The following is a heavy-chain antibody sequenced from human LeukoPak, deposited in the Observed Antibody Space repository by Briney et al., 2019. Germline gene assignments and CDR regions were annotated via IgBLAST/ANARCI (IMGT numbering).Heavy chain of an antibody. CDR1: GGSISSYY. Sequence: SETLSLTCTVSGGSISSYYWSWIRQPPGKGLEWIGYIYYSGSTNYNPSLKSRVTISVGTSKNQFSLKLSSVTAADTAVYYCARHMGLGYSYGYPYFDYWGQGTLVTVSS. V-gene: IGHV4-59*08. J-gene: IGHJ4*02. D-gene: IGHD5-18*01. CDR3: ARHMGLGYSYGYPYFDY. CDR2: IYYSGST.